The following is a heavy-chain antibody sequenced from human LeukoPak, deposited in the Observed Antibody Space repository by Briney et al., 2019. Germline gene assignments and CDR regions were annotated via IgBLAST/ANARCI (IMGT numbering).Heavy chain of an antibody. CDR2: IYTSGST. CDR1: GGSISSYY. V-gene: IGHV4-4*07. D-gene: IGHD2-15*01. CDR3: ARARRQCSGGSCYFTNYDY. Sequence: SETLSLTCTVSGGSISSYYWSWIRQPAGKGLEWIGRIYTSGSTNYNPSLKSRVTMSVDTSKNQFSLKLSSVTAADTAVYYCARARRQCSGGSCYFTNYDYWGQGTLVTVSS. J-gene: IGHJ4*02.